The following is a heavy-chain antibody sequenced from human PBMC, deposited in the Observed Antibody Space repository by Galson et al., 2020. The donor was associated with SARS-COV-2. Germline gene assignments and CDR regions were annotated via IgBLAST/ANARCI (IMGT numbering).Heavy chain of an antibody. Sequence: ASVKVSCKASGYTFTRYGISWVRQAPGQGLEWMGWISDYNGNTNYAQKPQGRVNMTNDNSTNQAYKELQSLKSDDTAASTYPKNRCNTNYAQKLQVRVTMTTDTSTSTAYMGLRSLRSDDTAVYYCARDLYSSSWAFDYWGQGTLVTVSS. V-gene: IGHV1-18*01. D-gene: IGHD2-2*01. CDR3: PKNRCNTNYAQKLQVRVTMTTDTSTSTAYMGLRSLRSDDTAVYYCARDLYSSSWAFDY. CDR1: GYTFTRYG. CDR2: ISDYNGNT. J-gene: IGHJ4*02.